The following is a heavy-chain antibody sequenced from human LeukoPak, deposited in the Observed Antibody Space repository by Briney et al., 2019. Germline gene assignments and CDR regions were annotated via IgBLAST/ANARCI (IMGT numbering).Heavy chain of an antibody. J-gene: IGHJ4*02. Sequence: GGSLRLSCAASGFTVSSNYMSWVRQAPGKGLEGVSVIYSGGSTYYPDSVTGRFTISRDNSKNTLYLQMNSLRAEDTAVYYCARDNYGDYLFDYWGQGTLVTVSS. CDR1: GFTVSSNY. CDR3: ARDNYGDYLFDY. CDR2: IYSGGST. D-gene: IGHD4-17*01. V-gene: IGHV3-53*01.